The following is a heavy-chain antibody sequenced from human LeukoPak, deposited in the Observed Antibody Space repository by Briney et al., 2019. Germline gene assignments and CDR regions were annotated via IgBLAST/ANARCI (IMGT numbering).Heavy chain of an antibody. J-gene: IGHJ3*02. D-gene: IGHD6-19*01. CDR3: AADSSGLRWDAFDI. V-gene: IGHV4-59*08. Sequence: SETLSLTCTVSGGSISSYYWSWIRQPPGKGLEWIGFIYYSGSTNYNPSLKSRVTISVDTSKNQFSLKLSSVTAADTAVYYCAADSSGLRWDAFDIWGQGTMVTVSS. CDR1: GGSISSYY. CDR2: IYYSGST.